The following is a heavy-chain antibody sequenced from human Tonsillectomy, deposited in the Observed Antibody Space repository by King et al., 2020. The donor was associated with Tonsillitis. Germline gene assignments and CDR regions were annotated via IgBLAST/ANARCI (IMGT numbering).Heavy chain of an antibody. D-gene: IGHD6-19*01. Sequence: VQLQESGPGLVKPSETLSLTCTVSGGSISSYYWSWIRQPPGKGLEWIGYIYYSGSTKYNPSLKSRVTISVDTSKNQFSLKLRAVTVADTAVYYCARGGSSGWDGNFGYWGQGTLVTVSS. CDR2: IYYSGST. CDR1: GGSISSYY. CDR3: ARGGSSGWDGNFGY. J-gene: IGHJ4*02. V-gene: IGHV4-59*01.